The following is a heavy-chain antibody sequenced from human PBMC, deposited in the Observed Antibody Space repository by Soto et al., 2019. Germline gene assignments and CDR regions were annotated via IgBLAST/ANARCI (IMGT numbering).Heavy chain of an antibody. Sequence: PGGSLRLSCAASGFTLTTYGMHWVRQAPGKGLEWVAAMSYDGTKEYYADSVKGRFTISRDSSRNTLFLQLNSLRAEDTAVYYCTRDSYDSSGYYYDFFDYWGQGTLVTGSS. J-gene: IGHJ4*02. CDR1: GFTLTTYG. CDR2: MSYDGTKE. V-gene: IGHV3-30*03. D-gene: IGHD3-22*01. CDR3: TRDSYDSSGYYYDFFDY.